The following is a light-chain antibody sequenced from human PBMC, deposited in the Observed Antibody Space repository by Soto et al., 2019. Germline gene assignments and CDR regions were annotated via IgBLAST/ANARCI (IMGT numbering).Light chain of an antibody. Sequence: EMILTQSPGTLSLSPGETATLSCRASQTGDSQYLAWYQQRPGQAPRLLVYGASTRATGVPARFSGSGSGIEFTLTISSLQSEDSAFYYCQQYFNWPLTWTFGPGTKVQIK. CDR1: QTGDSQY. CDR2: GAS. CDR3: QQYFNWPLTWT. V-gene: IGKV3-15*01. J-gene: IGKJ1*01.